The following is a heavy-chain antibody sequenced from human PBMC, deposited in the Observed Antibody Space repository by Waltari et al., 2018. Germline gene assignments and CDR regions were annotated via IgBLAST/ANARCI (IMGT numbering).Heavy chain of an antibody. D-gene: IGHD4-17*01. Sequence: QLQLQESGPGLVTPSETLSLTCTVSSGSIRTNYNWGWIRQPPGKGLEWMGNMQYRGSTFYNPSLESRVTISLDTWKNQFSLRLSSVGAADTAVYFCGRIAFGDEGGYFQYWGQGTLVTVSS. CDR3: GRIAFGDEGGYFQY. V-gene: IGHV4-39*01. CDR1: SGSIRTNYN. J-gene: IGHJ1*01. CDR2: MQYRGST.